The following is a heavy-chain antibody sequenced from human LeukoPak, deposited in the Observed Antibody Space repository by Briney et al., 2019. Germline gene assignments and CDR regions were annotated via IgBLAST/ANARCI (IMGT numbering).Heavy chain of an antibody. CDR2: VYDIGST. D-gene: IGHD3-16*01. CDR3: ARGGVLKSVDY. CDR1: GGSIGSHY. V-gene: IGHV4-59*11. J-gene: IGHJ4*02. Sequence: SETLSLTCTVSGGSIGSHYRTWIRQTPGKGLERIGYVYDIGSTKYNPSLKSRVTISVDTSKNQFSLRLSSVTAADTAVYYCARGGVLKSVDYWGQGTLVTVSS.